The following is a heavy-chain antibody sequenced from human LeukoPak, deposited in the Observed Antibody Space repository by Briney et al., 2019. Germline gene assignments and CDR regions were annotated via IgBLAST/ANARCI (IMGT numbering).Heavy chain of an antibody. CDR2: IKQDGREK. D-gene: IGHD2-15*01. Sequence: PGGSLRLSYAASGFTFSSDWMSWLRQAPGKGLEWVANIKQDGREKYYVDSVKGRFTISRDNAKNSLYLHMNSLRAEDTAVYYCARARGPTDRGGFDIWGQGTMVTVSS. CDR1: GFTFSSDW. J-gene: IGHJ3*02. CDR3: ARARGPTDRGGFDI. V-gene: IGHV3-7*01.